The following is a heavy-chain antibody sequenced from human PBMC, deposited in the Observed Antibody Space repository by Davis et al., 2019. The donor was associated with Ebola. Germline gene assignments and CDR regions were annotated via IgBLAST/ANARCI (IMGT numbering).Heavy chain of an antibody. D-gene: IGHD1-26*01. V-gene: IGHV3-30*02. CDR3: AKVGGRVGASSY. CDR1: GFTFSSYG. Sequence: GESLKISCAASGFTFSSYGMHWVRQAPGKGLEWVAFIRYDGSNKYYADSVKGRFTISRDNSKNTLYLQMNSLRAEDTAVYYCAKVGGRVGASSYWGQGTLVTVSS. J-gene: IGHJ4*02. CDR2: IRYDGSNK.